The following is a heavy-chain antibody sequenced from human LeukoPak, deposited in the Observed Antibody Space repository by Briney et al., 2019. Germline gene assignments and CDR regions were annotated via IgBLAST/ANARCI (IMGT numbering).Heavy chain of an antibody. CDR3: ARTEWPDYYYYGMDV. D-gene: IGHD1-14*01. CDR2: IYYSGST. J-gene: IGHJ6*02. V-gene: IGHV4-59*01. CDR1: GGSISSYY. Sequence: PSETLSLTCTVSGGSISSYYWSWIRQPPGKGLEWIGYIYYSGSTNYNPSLKSRVTISVDTSKNQFSLKLSSVTAADTAVYYCARTEWPDYYYYGMDVWGQGTTVTVSS.